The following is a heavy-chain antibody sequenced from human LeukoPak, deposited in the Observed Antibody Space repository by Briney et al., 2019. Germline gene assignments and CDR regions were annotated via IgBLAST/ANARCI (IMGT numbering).Heavy chain of an antibody. CDR2: INPSDGST. J-gene: IGHJ4*02. CDR1: GYTFITYY. CDR3: ARGPWHYFDY. Sequence: ASVKVSCKASGYTFITYYTHWVRQAPGQGLEWMGIINPSDGSTNYAQKFQGRVTMTRDTSTSTVYMELSSLRSEDTALYYCARGPWHYFDYWGQGTLVTVSS. V-gene: IGHV1-46*01.